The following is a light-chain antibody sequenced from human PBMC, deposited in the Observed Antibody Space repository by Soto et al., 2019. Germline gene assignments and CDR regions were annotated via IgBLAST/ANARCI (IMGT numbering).Light chain of an antibody. Sequence: DIQMTQSPSTVSASVGDRVTITCRASQSISTWLAWYQQKPGIAPKLLIYDASSLESGVPSRFSGSGSGTAFTLTISSLQPDDFATYYCHQYKTYAWTFGQGTKVETK. V-gene: IGKV1-5*01. CDR3: HQYKTYAWT. CDR2: DAS. CDR1: QSISTW. J-gene: IGKJ1*01.